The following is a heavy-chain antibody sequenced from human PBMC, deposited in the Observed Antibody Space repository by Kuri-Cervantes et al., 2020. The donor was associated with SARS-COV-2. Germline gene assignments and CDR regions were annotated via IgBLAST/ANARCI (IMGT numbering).Heavy chain of an antibody. J-gene: IGHJ4*02. CDR2: INPNSGGT. D-gene: IGHD3-10*01. Sequence: ASVKVSCKGSGYTFTYFWIGWVRQAPGQGLEWMGWINPNSGGTNYAQKFQGRVTMTRDTSISTAYMELRSLRSDDTAVYYCARYGFRMVRGANPESYYFDYWGQGTLVTVSS. CDR1: GYTFTYFW. V-gene: IGHV1-2*02. CDR3: ARYGFRMVRGANPESYYFDY.